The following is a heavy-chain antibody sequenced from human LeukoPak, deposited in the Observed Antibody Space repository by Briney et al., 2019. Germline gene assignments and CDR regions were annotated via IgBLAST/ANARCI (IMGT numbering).Heavy chain of an antibody. V-gene: IGHV1-69*01. D-gene: IGHD3-3*01. CDR3: ARAAINWSGYYNNNWFDP. CDR1: GGTFSSYA. CDR2: IIPIFGTA. Sequence: GSSVKVSCKASGGTFSSYAISWVRQAPGQGLEWMGGIIPIFGTANYAQKFQGRVTITADESTSTAYMELSSLRSEDTAVCYCARAAINWSGYYNNNWFDPWGQGTLVTVSS. J-gene: IGHJ5*02.